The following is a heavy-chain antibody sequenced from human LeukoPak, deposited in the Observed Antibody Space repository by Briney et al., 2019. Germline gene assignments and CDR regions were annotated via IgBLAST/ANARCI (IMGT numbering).Heavy chain of an antibody. CDR1: GGSISSSDYY. CDR2: IYYSGNT. V-gene: IGHV4-39*01. D-gene: IGHD6-13*01. J-gene: IGHJ4*02. CDR3: ARHQRAAADKYFDY. Sequence: SETLSLTCTVSGGSISSSDYYWGWIRQPPGRGLEWIGSIYYSGNTYYNPSLRSRVTISVDTSKNQFSLKLSSVTAADTAVYYCARHQRAAADKYFDYWGQGTLVTVSS.